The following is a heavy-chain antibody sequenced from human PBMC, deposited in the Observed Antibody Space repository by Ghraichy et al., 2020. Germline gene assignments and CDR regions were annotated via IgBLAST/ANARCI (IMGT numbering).Heavy chain of an antibody. V-gene: IGHV4-59*08. CDR3: ARHERNGVYSSSSSGGFDY. D-gene: IGHD6-6*01. Sequence: SETLSLTCTVSGGSISSYYWSWIRQPPGKGLEWIGYIYYSGSTNYNPSLKSRVTISVDTSKNQFSLKLSSVTAADTAVYYWARHERNGVYSSSSSGGFDYWGQGTLVTVSS. CDR1: GGSISSYY. J-gene: IGHJ4*02. CDR2: IYYSGST.